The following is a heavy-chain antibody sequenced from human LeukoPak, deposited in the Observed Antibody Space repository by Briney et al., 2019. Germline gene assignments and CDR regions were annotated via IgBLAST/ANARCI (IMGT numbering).Heavy chain of an antibody. Sequence: GGSLRLSYAASGFTFSSYWMSWVRQAPGKGLEWVANIKQDGSEKYYVDSVKGRFTISRDNPQDTLYLQMNSLRPEDTAVYYCAKGHTIVSKRVYFDYWGQGALVTVSS. D-gene: IGHD5-24*01. CDR2: IKQDGSEK. J-gene: IGHJ4*02. V-gene: IGHV3-7*03. CDR1: GFTFSSYW. CDR3: AKGHTIVSKRVYFDY.